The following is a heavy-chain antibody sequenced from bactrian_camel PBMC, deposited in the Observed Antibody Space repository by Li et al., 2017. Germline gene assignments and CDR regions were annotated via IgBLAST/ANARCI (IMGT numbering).Heavy chain of an antibody. CDR1: GDTIGRYC. CDR2: VESDGST. D-gene: IGHD1*01. Sequence: VQLVESGGGSVQVGGSLRLSCVASGDTIGRYCMGWFRQIPDKEREGVAGVESDGSTSYADSVKDRFTISRDNAKGTLTLQMRSLKPEDTAMYYCAADERRDKPDSCWGSRYDYPSWGRGTQVT. CDR3: AADERRDKPDSCWGSRYDYPS. V-gene: IGHV3S55*01. J-gene: IGHJ4*01.